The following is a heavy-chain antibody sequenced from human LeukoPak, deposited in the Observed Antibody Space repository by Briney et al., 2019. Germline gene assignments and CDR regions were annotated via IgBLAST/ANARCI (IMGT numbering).Heavy chain of an antibody. CDR1: GFTFNNAW. J-gene: IGHJ5*02. CDR2: IKSKNVGGTT. CDR3: TSHAAFDP. Sequence: GGSLRLSCAASGFTFNNAWMNWVRQAPGKGLEWVGRIKSKNVGGTTDCAAPVKGRFTISRDDSKNTVYLQMNSLKIEDTAVYYCTSHAAFDPWGQGTLVTVSS. V-gene: IGHV3-15*01.